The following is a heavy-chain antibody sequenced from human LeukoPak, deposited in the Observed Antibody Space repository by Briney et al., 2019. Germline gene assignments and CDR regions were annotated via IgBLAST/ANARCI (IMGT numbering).Heavy chain of an antibody. CDR2: INPSGGST. CDR3: ARDLKPQLQYSSGPHSFYYYYMDV. J-gene: IGHJ6*03. Sequence: ASVKVSCKASGYTFTGYYMHCVRQAPGQGLEWMGWINPSGGSTSYAQKFQGRVTMTRDMSTSTVYMELSSLRSEDTAVYYCARDLKPQLQYSSGPHSFYYYYMDVWGKGTTVTVSS. V-gene: IGHV1-46*01. D-gene: IGHD6-19*01. CDR1: GYTFTGYY.